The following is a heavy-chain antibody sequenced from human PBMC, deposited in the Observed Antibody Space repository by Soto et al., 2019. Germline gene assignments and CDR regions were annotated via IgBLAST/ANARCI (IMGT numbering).Heavy chain of an antibody. J-gene: IGHJ6*04. CDR2: IYFNGNT. D-gene: IGHD3-16*01. CDR3: ARAMCDWGTHYYQYALDV. CDR1: AASFSKYY. Sequence: SETLSLTCTVSAASFSKYYWSWIRQPPGKGLEWIGYIYFNGNTNYNPSLKSRVTMSADTSKNKFSLNLSSVTAADTAISYCARAMCDWGTHYYQYALDVWGEGTTVTVST. V-gene: IGHV4-59*13.